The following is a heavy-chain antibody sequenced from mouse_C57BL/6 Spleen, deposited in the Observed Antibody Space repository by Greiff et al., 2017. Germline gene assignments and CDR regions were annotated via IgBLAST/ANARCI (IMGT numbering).Heavy chain of an antibody. CDR3: AMGNCYGTSSEDY. CDR2: IDPSDSYT. CDR1: GYTFTSYW. J-gene: IGHJ2*01. Sequence: VQLQQPGAELVRPGTSVKLSCKASGYTFTSYWMHWVKQRPGQGLEWIGVIDPSDSYTNYNQKFKGKATLTVDTSSSTAYMQLSSLTSEDSAVYYFAMGNCYGTSSEDYWGQGTTLTVSS. V-gene: IGHV1-59*01. D-gene: IGHD1-1*01.